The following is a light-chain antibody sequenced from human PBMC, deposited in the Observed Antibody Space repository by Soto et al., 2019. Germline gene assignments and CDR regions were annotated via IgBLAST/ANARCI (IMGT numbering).Light chain of an antibody. Sequence: DIVMTQYPVSLPVTPGEPASITCRSSQSLLHSDGYNYLDWYLQKPGQSPQLLIYLGSNRASGVPDRFSGSGSGTDFTLKISRVEAEDVGVYYCMQALQTPLTFGGGTKVEIK. CDR3: MQALQTPLT. CDR2: LGS. V-gene: IGKV2-28*01. CDR1: QSLLHSDGYNY. J-gene: IGKJ4*01.